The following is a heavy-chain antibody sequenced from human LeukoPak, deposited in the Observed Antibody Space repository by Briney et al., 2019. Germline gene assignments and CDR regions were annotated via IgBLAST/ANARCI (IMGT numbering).Heavy chain of an antibody. CDR2: IKRNGGEK. J-gene: IGHJ4*02. D-gene: IGHD5-12*01. CDR3: FSDYDSGY. V-gene: IGHV3-7*02. CDR1: GVSYRRFR. Sequence: GGPLRLPCGPSGVSYRRFRKNWLRHAPGKGLEWVAYIKRNGGEKYCVDSVKGRFTNSRENAKNSLYLQMSSLRAEVTVLYYCFSDYDSGYWGEGRLVSVSS.